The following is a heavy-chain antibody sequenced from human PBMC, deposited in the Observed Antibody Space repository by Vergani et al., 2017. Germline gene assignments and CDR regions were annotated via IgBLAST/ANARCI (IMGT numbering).Heavy chain of an antibody. CDR1: GFTFSSYW. D-gene: IGHD3-22*01. CDR2: INSDGSST. Sequence: EVQLLESGGGLVQPGGSLRLSCAASGFTFSSYWMHWVRQAPGKGLVWVSRINSDGSSTSYADSVKGRFTISRDNSKNTLYLQMNSLRAEDTAVYYCARGWVYYDITANWFDPWGQGTLVTVSS. V-gene: IGHV3-74*02. J-gene: IGHJ5*02. CDR3: ARGWVYYDITANWFDP.